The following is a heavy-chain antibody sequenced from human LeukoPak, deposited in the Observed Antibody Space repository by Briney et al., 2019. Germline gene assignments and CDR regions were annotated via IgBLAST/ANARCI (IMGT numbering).Heavy chain of an antibody. Sequence: GGSLRLSCAASGFTFSSYAMHWVRQAPGKGLEWVAVISYDGSNKYYADSVKGRFTISRDNAKNSLYLQMNSLRAEDSAMYYCARGRFGVTYIIRYYYYYYMDVWGKGTTVTVSS. CDR2: ISYDGSNK. D-gene: IGHD3-16*01. CDR3: ARGRFGVTYIIRYYYYYYMDV. V-gene: IGHV3-30-3*01. J-gene: IGHJ6*03. CDR1: GFTFSSYA.